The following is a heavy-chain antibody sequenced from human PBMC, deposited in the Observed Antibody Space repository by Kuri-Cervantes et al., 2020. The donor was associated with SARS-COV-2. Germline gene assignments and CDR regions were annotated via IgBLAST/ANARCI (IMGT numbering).Heavy chain of an antibody. CDR2: IIPIFGTA. CDR1: GGTFSSYA. V-gene: IGHV1-69*05. D-gene: IGHD2-2*01. CDR3: ARGDIVVVPRPYYYYMDV. Sequence: SVKVSCKASGGTFSSYAISWVRQAPGQGLEWMGGIIPIFGTANYAQKFQGRVTMTRDTSISTAYMELSRLRSEDTAVYYCARGDIVVVPRPYYYYMDVWGKGTTVTVSS. J-gene: IGHJ6*03.